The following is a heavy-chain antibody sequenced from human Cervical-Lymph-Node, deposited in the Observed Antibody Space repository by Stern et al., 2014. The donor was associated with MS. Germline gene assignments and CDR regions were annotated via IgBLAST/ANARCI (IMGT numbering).Heavy chain of an antibody. CDR2: MHPNSGNA. CDR3: ARGNIQLTDY. CDR1: GYTFTNYD. J-gene: IGHJ4*02. D-gene: IGHD1-1*01. V-gene: IGHV1-8*01. Sequence: QVQLVQSGAEVKKPGASVKVSCKASGYTFTNYDINWVRQAPGQGLEWMGWMHPNSGNAGYAQKFQGRVTMTGNTSISTAYMELSSLRSEDTALYYCARGNIQLTDYWGQGTLVTVSS.